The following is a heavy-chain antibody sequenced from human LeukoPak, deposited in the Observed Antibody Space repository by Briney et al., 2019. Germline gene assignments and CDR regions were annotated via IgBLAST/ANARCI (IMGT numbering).Heavy chain of an antibody. Sequence: PSETLSLTCAVYGGSFSGYYWSWIRQPLGKGLEWIGEINHSGSTDYNPSLKSRVTISVDTSKNQFSLKLSSVTAADTAVYYCARDDSYGLFDYWGQGTLVTVSS. J-gene: IGHJ4*02. CDR1: GGSFSGYY. V-gene: IGHV4-34*01. D-gene: IGHD5-18*01. CDR2: INHSGST. CDR3: ARDDSYGLFDY.